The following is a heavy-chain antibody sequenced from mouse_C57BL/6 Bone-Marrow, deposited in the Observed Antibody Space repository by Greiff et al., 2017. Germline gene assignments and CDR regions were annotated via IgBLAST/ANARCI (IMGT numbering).Heavy chain of an antibody. Sequence: QVQLKESGAELVKPGASVKLSCKASGYTFTSYWMQWVKQRPGQGLEWIGEIDPSDSYTNYNQKFKGKATLTVDTSSSTAYMQLSSLTSEDSAVYYCARLRGRAQATFAYWGQGTLVTVSA. CDR2: IDPSDSYT. J-gene: IGHJ3*01. V-gene: IGHV1-50*01. D-gene: IGHD3-2*02. CDR3: ARLRGRAQATFAY. CDR1: GYTFTSYW.